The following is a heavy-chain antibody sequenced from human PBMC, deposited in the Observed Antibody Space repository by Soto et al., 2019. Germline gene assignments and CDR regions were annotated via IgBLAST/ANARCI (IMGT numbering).Heavy chain of an antibody. J-gene: IGHJ5*02. CDR2: IYYSGST. CDR3: ARERRGYCSSTSRPRGSWFDP. V-gene: IGHV4-39*02. CDR1: GGSISSSSYY. Sequence: PSETLSLTCTVSGGSISSSSYYWGWIRQPPGKGLEWFGSIYYSGSTYYNPSLKSRVTISVDTSKNQFSLKLSSVTAADTAVYYCARERRGYCSSTSRPRGSWFDPWGQGTLVTVSS. D-gene: IGHD2-2*03.